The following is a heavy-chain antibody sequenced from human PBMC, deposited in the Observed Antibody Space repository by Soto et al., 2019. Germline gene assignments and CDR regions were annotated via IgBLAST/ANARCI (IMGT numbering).Heavy chain of an antibody. V-gene: IGHV4-59*01. CDR2: IYYGGST. Sequence: SETLSLTCTVSGGSISSYYWSWIRQPPGKGLEWIGYIYYGGSTNYNPSLKSRVTISVDTSKNQFSLKLSSVTAADTAVYYCARDLGELRSTGWFEPWGQGTLVTVSS. CDR1: GGSISSYY. CDR3: ARDLGELRSTGWFEP. J-gene: IGHJ5*02. D-gene: IGHD1-26*01.